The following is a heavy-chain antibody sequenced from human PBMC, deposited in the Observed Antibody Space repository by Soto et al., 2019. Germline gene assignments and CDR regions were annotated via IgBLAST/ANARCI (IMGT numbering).Heavy chain of an antibody. Sequence: GGLVKVSCKASGYTFTGYYIHWVRQAPGQGLEWVGEISPKSGGTRYAQKFQGRVTMTKDTSITTVYMELSNLSPDDTAVYYCGRGRSGEIVVFYWGQGTLVTVSS. J-gene: IGHJ4*02. CDR2: ISPKSGGT. CDR1: GYTFTGYY. CDR3: GRGRSGEIVVFY. V-gene: IGHV1-2*02. D-gene: IGHD1-26*01.